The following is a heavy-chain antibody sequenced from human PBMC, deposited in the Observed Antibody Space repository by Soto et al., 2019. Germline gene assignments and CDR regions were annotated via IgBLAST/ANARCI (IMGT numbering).Heavy chain of an antibody. J-gene: IGHJ6*02. D-gene: IGHD3-3*01. CDR3: ATKSNYDFWSGYWRPTYYYYGMDV. Sequence: GASVKVSCKVSGYTLTELSMHWVRQAPGKGLEWMEGFDPEDGETIYAQKFQGRVTMTEDTSTDTAYMELSSLRSEDTAVYYCATKSNYDFWSGYWRPTYYYYGMDVWGQGTTVTVSS. CDR2: FDPEDGET. CDR1: GYTLTELS. V-gene: IGHV1-24*01.